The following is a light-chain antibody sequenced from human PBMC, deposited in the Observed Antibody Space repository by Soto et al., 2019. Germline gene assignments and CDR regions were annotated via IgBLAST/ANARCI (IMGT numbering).Light chain of an antibody. Sequence: QSAPTQPAPVSGSPGQSITLSCTGTSSDVGGYNDVSWYQQHPGKAPKLMIYDVSNRPSGVSNRFSGSKSGNTASLTISGLQAEDEADYYCSSYTSSSTLEVFGTGTKVTVL. CDR3: SSYTSSSTLEV. CDR1: SSDVGGYND. J-gene: IGLJ1*01. V-gene: IGLV2-14*01. CDR2: DVS.